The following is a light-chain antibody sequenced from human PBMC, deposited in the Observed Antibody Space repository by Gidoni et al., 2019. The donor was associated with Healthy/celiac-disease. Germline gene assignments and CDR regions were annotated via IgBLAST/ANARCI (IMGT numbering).Light chain of an antibody. CDR3: QQSSNWPPD. V-gene: IGKV3-11*01. CDR2: DAS. CDR1: QIVSSY. J-gene: IGKJ5*01. Sequence: DILLTHPPATLSLSPGERATLSCRASQIVSSYVAWYQQKPGQAPRLLIYDASTRATGIPARFSGSGSGTDFTLTSSSLEPEDFAVYYCQQSSNWPPDFGQGTRLEIK.